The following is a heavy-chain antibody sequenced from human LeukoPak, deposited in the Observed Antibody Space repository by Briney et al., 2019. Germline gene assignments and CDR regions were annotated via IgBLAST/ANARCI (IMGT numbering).Heavy chain of an antibody. CDR3: VSRTTGTWYFDY. CDR1: GGSISSGDYY. J-gene: IGHJ4*02. V-gene: IGHV4-30-4*01. D-gene: IGHD1-1*01. Sequence: SQTLSLTCTVSGGSISSGDYYWSWIRQPPGKGLEWIGYIYYSGSTYYNPSLKSRVTISVDTSKNQFSLKLSSVTAADTAVYYCVSRTTGTWYFDYWGQGTLVTVSS. CDR2: IYYSGST.